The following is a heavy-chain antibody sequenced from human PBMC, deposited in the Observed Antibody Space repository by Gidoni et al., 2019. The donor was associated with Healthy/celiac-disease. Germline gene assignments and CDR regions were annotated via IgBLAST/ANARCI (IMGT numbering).Heavy chain of an antibody. D-gene: IGHD3-10*01. V-gene: IGHV3-48*03. CDR2: ISSSGSTI. CDR3: ASAPPLRGYGLTY. J-gene: IGHJ4*02. Sequence: ELQLVESGGGLVQPGGSLRLSCAASGFTFSSYEMNWVRQAPGKGLEWVLYISSSGSTIYYADSMKGRFTISRDNAKNSLYLQMNSLRAEDTAVYYCASAPPLRGYGLTYWGQGTLVTVSS. CDR1: GFTFSSYE.